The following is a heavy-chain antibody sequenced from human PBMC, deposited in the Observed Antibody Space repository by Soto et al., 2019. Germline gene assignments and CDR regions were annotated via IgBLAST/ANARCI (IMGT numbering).Heavy chain of an antibody. CDR1: GYRFTTYW. V-gene: IGHV5-51*01. J-gene: IGHJ6*02. CDR2: IYPGDSDT. CDR3: ARTVSGYSYGFADV. D-gene: IGHD5-18*01. Sequence: PGESLKISCKGFGYRFTTYWIGWVRQMPGKGLEWMGIIYPGDSDTRYSPSFQGQVTISADKSINTAYLQWSSLKASDTAMYYCARTVSGYSYGFADVWGQGTTGTVSS.